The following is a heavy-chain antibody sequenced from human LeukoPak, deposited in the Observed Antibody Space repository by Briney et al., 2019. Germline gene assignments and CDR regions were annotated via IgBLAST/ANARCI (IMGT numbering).Heavy chain of an antibody. CDR1: GGSISSRSHY. J-gene: IGHJ4*02. D-gene: IGHD3-16*01. CDR3: AKSIGGRLYDS. Sequence: PSETLSLTCTVYGGSISSRSHYWGWFRQPPGKGLEWIGSIPYSGSPYDNPSLKSRVTISVDTSKNHFSLKLSSVTAADTAVYYCAKSIGGRLYDSWVQGTLVTVSA. V-gene: IGHV4-39*02. CDR2: IPYSGSP.